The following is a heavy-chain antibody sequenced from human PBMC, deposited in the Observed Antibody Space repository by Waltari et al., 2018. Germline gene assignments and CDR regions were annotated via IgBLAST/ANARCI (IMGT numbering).Heavy chain of an antibody. V-gene: IGHV3-23*01. CDR2: ISGSGGST. Sequence: EVQLLESGGGLVQPGGSLRLSCAASGFTFSSYAMSWVRQAPGKGLEWVSAISGSGGSTYYADSVKGRFTISRDNSKNTLYLQMNSLRAEDTAVYYCAKMGDSSGCWRGWFDPWGQGTLVTVSS. J-gene: IGHJ5*02. CDR3: AKMGDSSGCWRGWFDP. CDR1: GFTFSSYA. D-gene: IGHD3-22*01.